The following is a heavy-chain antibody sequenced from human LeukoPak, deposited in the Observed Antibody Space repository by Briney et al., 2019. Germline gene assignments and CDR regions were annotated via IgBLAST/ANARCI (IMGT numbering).Heavy chain of an antibody. CDR3: ARDRMITFGGAPYFDY. D-gene: IGHD3-16*01. CDR1: GYTFTGYY. Sequence: ASVKVSCKASGYTFTGYYMHWVRQAPGQGLEWMGWINPNSGGTNYAQKFQGRVTMTRDTSISTAYMELSRLRSDDTAVYYCARDRMITFGGAPYFDYWGQGTLVTVSS. J-gene: IGHJ4*02. V-gene: IGHV1-2*02. CDR2: INPNSGGT.